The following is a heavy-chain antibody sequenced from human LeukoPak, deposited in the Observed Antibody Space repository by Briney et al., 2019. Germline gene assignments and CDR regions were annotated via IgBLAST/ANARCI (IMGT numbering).Heavy chain of an antibody. D-gene: IGHD2-21*02. CDR1: GGSFSRYY. Sequence: SGTLSLTCAVYGGSFSRYYWSWIRQSPGKGLEWIAEIDHRGDTNYNTSVKSRVTISVDTYKNQFSLKVRSLSAADTAVYYCARGATISETGYFDFWGQGPPVTVSS. V-gene: IGHV4-34*01. J-gene: IGHJ4*03. CDR3: ARGATISETGYFDF. CDR2: IDHRGDT.